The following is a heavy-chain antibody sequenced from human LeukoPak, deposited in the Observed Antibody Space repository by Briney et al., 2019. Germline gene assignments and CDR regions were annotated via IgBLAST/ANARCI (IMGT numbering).Heavy chain of an antibody. D-gene: IGHD6-19*01. V-gene: IGHV4-30-4*08. CDR3: ARDSSGWYEDAFDI. Sequence: SQTLSLTCTVSGGSISSGGYYWSWIRQPPGKGLEWIGYIYYSGSTYYNPSLKSRVTISVDTSKNQFSLKLSSVTAADTAVYYCARDSSGWYEDAFDIWGQGTMVTVSS. CDR1: GGSISSGGYY. CDR2: IYYSGST. J-gene: IGHJ3*02.